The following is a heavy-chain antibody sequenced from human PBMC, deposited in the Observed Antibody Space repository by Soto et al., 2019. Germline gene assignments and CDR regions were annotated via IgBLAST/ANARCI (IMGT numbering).Heavy chain of an antibody. CDR3: IQSRCGGDCLQSYASHYYYGMDV. V-gene: IGHV2-5*02. CDR2: IYWDDDK. Sequence: QITLKESGPTLVKPTQTLTLTCTFSGFSLSTSGVGVGWIRQPPGKALEWLALIYWDDDKRYSPSLRSRLTIHKDTSKNQLVLTLTNMYPVDTATYYCIQSRCGGDCLQSYASHYYYGMDVWGQGTTVTVSS. CDR1: GFSLSTSGVG. D-gene: IGHD2-21*02. J-gene: IGHJ6*02.